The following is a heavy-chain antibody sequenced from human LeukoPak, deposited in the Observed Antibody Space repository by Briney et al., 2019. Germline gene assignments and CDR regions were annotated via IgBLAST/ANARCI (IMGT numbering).Heavy chain of an antibody. CDR1: GFTFSSYA. D-gene: IGHD3-22*01. J-gene: IGHJ6*02. CDR3: VKDRYYYDSSGYLDV. CDR2: ISGSGGST. V-gene: IGHV3-23*01. Sequence: GGSLRLSCAASGFTFSSYAMSWVRQAPGKGLEWVSAISGSGGSTYYTDSVKGRFTISRDNSKNTLYLQMSSLRAEDTAVYYCVKDRYYYDSSGYLDVWGQGTTVTVSS.